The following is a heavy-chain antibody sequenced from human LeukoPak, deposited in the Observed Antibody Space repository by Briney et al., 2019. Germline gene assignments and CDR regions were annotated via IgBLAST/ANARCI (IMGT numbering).Heavy chain of an antibody. CDR1: NYPITSDYY. Sequence: SESLSLTCAVSNYPITSDYYWVWIRQPPGQGLEWIGQIFHSGIAHYNPSLKSRVTMSVDTSRSQFSVNLNSVTAADTAVYFCGRAGFGTAYNRFYYYMDVWGKGTTVTVSS. D-gene: IGHD3-16*01. CDR2: IFHSGIA. CDR3: GRAGFGTAYNRFYYYMDV. V-gene: IGHV4-38-2*01. J-gene: IGHJ6*03.